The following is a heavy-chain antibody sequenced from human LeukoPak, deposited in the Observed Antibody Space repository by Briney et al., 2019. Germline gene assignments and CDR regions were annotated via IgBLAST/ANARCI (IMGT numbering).Heavy chain of an antibody. Sequence: GGSLRLSCTASGFTFSSYAMYWVRQAPGKGLEWVAVISYDGSNKYYADSVKGRFTISRDNSKNTVFLQMNSLRAEDTAVYYCASSSDYGDYGVLDYWGQGTLVTVSS. D-gene: IGHD4-17*01. J-gene: IGHJ4*02. CDR1: GFTFSSYA. V-gene: IGHV3-30*04. CDR2: ISYDGSNK. CDR3: ASSSDYGDYGVLDY.